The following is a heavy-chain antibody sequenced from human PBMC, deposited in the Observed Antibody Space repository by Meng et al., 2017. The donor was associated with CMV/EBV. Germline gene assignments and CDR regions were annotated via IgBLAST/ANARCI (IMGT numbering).Heavy chain of an antibody. V-gene: IGHV1-18*01. D-gene: IGHD2-2*02. J-gene: IGHJ6*02. CDR2: ISADNQNT. Sequence: ASVKVSCKAPGNIFTKNGISWVRQAPGQRLEWMGWISADNQNTNLAQKFQGRVTITTDESTSTAYMELSSLRSEDTAVYYCARGYCSSTSCYTPQPGLEYYYYYYGMDVWGQGTTVTVSS. CDR1: GNIFTKNG. CDR3: ARGYCSSTSCYTPQPGLEYYYYYYGMDV.